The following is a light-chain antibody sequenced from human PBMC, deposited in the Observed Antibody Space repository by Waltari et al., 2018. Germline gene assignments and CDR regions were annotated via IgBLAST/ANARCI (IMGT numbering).Light chain of an antibody. V-gene: IGKV3-20*01. CDR1: QSVSSSH. Sequence: EIVLTQSPGTLSLSPGERATLSCRASQSVSSSHLAWYQQKPGQAPRLLIYGASSRATGIPDRFSGSGSGTDFTLTISRLEPEDFAVYYCQQYGSSPPIYTFGQGTKLEIK. J-gene: IGKJ2*01. CDR2: GAS. CDR3: QQYGSSPPIYT.